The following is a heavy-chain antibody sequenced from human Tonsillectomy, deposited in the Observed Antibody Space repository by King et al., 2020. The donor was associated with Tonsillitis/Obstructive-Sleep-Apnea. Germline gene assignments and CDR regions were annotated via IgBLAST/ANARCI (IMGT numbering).Heavy chain of an antibody. CDR2: ISSSSSYI. CDR1: GFTFSSYT. V-gene: IGHV3-21*01. CDR3: ARVFNGWELDY. J-gene: IGHJ4*02. Sequence: DVQLVESGGGLVKPGGSLRLSCAASGFTFSSYTMNWVRQAPGKGLEWVSSISSSSSYIYYADSVKGRFTLSRDNAKNSLYLQMNSLRAEDTAVYYCARVFNGWELDYWGQGTLVTVSS. D-gene: IGHD1-26*01.